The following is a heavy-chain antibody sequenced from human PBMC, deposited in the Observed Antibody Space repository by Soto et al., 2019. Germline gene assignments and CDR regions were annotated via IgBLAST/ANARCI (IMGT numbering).Heavy chain of an antibody. Sequence: ASVKVSCKASGYTFTSYGISWVRQAPGQGLEWMGWISAYNGNTNYAQKLQGRVTMTTDTSTSTAYMELRSLRSDDTAVYYCARVYNSRLFATVITGGFDYWGQGTLVTVSS. CDR2: ISAYNGNT. CDR3: ARVYNSRLFATVITGGFDY. J-gene: IGHJ4*02. D-gene: IGHD4-17*01. CDR1: GYTFTSYG. V-gene: IGHV1-18*01.